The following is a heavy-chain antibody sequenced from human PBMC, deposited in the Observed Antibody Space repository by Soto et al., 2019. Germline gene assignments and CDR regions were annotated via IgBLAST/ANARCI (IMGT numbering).Heavy chain of an antibody. CDR2: ISVTGSGT. CDR1: GFTFSSYD. D-gene: IGHD2-8*01. J-gene: IGHJ4*02. CDR3: ARTKTTNSLDY. V-gene: IGHV3-23*01. Sequence: EVQLLESGGGLVQPGGSLGLSCAASGFTFSSYDMSWVRQAPGKGLEYVSSISVTGSGTYYADSGKGRFTIYRDKSKNTLYLKMNSMRVEDTAIYYFARTKTTNSLDYWGQGTLVTVSS.